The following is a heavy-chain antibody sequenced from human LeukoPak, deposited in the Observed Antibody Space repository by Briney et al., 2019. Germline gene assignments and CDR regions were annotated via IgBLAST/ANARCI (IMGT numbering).Heavy chain of an antibody. CDR2: ISAYNGNT. CDR3: ARADIVATNWFDP. Sequence: GASVKVSCKASGYTFTGYYMHWVRQAPGQGLEWMGWISAYNGNTNYAQKLQGRVTMTTDTSTSTAYMELRSLRSDDTAVYYCARADIVATNWFDPWGQGTLVTVSS. V-gene: IGHV1-18*04. CDR1: GYTFTGYY. D-gene: IGHD5-12*01. J-gene: IGHJ5*02.